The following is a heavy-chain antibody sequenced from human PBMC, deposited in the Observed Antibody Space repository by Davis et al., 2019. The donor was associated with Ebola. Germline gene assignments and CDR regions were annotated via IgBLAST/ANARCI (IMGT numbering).Heavy chain of an antibody. J-gene: IGHJ6*04. CDR2: ISYDGSNK. D-gene: IGHD3-3*01. Sequence: PGGSLRLSCAASGFTFSSYGIHWVRQAPGKGLEWVAVISYDGSNKYYADSVKGRFTISRDNSKKTMYLQMNSLRGEDTAVYYCARSGLSFGVVKYHYGMDAWGKGTAVTVSS. CDR1: GFTFSSYG. V-gene: IGHV3-30*03. CDR3: ARSGLSFGVVKYHYGMDA.